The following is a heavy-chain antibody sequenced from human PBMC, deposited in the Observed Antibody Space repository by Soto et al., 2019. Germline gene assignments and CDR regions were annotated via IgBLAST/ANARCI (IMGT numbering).Heavy chain of an antibody. V-gene: IGHV4-34*01. CDR1: GGSFSGYY. CDR2: INHSGST. D-gene: IGHD2-21*01. CDR3: ASGPRIDYYGMDG. J-gene: IGHJ6*02. Sequence: SETMSLTCAVYGGSFSGYYWSWPRPPPGKGLEWIGEINHSGSTNYNPSLKSRVTISVDTSKNQFSLKLSSVTAADTAVYYCASGPRIDYYGMDGWGQGTTVTVSS.